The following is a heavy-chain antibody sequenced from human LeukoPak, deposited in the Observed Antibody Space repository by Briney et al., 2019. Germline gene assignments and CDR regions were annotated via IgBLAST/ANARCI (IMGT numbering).Heavy chain of an antibody. Sequence: ASVKVSCKASGYTFTSYDISWVRQAPGQGLEWMGWISASNGNTNYAQILQGRVTLTTDTSTSTAYMELSSLRSEDTAVYYCARGGADYGEVDYWGQGTLVTVSS. CDR1: GYTFTSYD. D-gene: IGHD4-17*01. CDR2: ISASNGNT. J-gene: IGHJ4*02. V-gene: IGHV1-18*01. CDR3: ARGGADYGEVDY.